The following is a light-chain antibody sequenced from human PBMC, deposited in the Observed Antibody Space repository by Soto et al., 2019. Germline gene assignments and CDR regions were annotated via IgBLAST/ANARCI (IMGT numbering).Light chain of an antibody. V-gene: IGLV2-18*02. Sequence: LTQPPSVSGSPGQSVTISCAGTSSDVGSFNRVSWYQQPPGTAPKLMIFEVTNRPSGVPDRFSGSKSDNTASLTISGLQAEDEADYYCSSYTSSSTYVFGTGTKVTVL. CDR1: SSDVGSFNR. J-gene: IGLJ1*01. CDR2: EVT. CDR3: SSYTSSSTYV.